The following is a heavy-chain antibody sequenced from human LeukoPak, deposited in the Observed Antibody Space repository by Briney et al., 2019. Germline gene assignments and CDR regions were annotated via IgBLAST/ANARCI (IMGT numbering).Heavy chain of an antibody. Sequence: GGSLRLSCAASGFTFSDYYMSWIRQAPGKGLEWVSYISSSGSTIYYADSVKGRFTIPRDNAKNSLYLQMNSLRAEDTAVYYCARVVAYYDSSGYYPSWFDPWGQGTLVTVSS. CDR2: ISSSGSTI. CDR3: ARVVAYYDSSGYYPSWFDP. J-gene: IGHJ5*02. CDR1: GFTFSDYY. V-gene: IGHV3-11*01. D-gene: IGHD3-22*01.